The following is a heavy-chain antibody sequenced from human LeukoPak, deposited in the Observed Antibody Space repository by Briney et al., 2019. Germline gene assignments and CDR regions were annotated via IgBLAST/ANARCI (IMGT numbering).Heavy chain of an antibody. CDR1: GYTFTGYY. CDR2: INPNSGGT. J-gene: IGHJ3*02. D-gene: IGHD1-26*01. CDR3: ARELVGANPDAFDI. Sequence: ASVKVSCKASGYTFTGYYMHWVRQAPGQGLEWMGWINPNSGGTNYAQKFQGRVTMTRDTSISTAYMELSRLRSDDTAVYYCARELVGANPDAFDIWGQGTMVTVSS. V-gene: IGHV1-2*02.